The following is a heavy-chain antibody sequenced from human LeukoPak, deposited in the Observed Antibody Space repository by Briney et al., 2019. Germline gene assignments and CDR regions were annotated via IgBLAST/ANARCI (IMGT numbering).Heavy chain of an antibody. CDR3: AREGDYDILTGYSSPHFDY. D-gene: IGHD3-9*01. CDR1: GFTVSSNY. V-gene: IGHV3-53*05. CDR2: IYSGGST. Sequence: GGSLRLSCAASGFTVSSNYMSWVRQAPGKGLEWVSVIYSGGSTYYADSVKGRFTISRDNSKNTLYLQMNSLRAEDTAVYYCAREGDYDILTGYSSPHFDYWGQGTLVTVSS. J-gene: IGHJ4*02.